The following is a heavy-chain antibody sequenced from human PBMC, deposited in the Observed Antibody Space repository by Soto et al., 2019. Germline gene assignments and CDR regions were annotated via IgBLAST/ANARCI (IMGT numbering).Heavy chain of an antibody. D-gene: IGHD3-3*01. J-gene: IGHJ6*02. V-gene: IGHV3-30*18. CDR3: AQTGGSPTISYYYGMDD. Sequence: QVQLVESGGGVVQPGRSLRLSCAASGFTFSSYGMHWVRQAPGKGLEWLAVISYDGSNKYYADSVKGRFTISRDNSKNTLYLQMNSLRAEDTAVYYCAQTGGSPTISYYYGMDDWGQGTTVHFSS. CDR2: ISYDGSNK. CDR1: GFTFSSYG.